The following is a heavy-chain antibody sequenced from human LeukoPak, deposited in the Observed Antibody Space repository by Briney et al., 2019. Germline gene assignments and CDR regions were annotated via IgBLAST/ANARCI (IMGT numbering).Heavy chain of an antibody. CDR3: ARGGNHDYYYYYMDV. Sequence: GESLKISCKGSGYSFTSYWIGWVRQMPGKGLEWMGSIYPDDSDTRYNPSFEGQVTISADKSSSTAYLQWSSLKASDTGMYYCARGGNHDYYYYYMDVWGKGTTKTISS. V-gene: IGHV5-51*01. D-gene: IGHD1-14*01. CDR1: GYSFTSYW. CDR2: IYPDDSDT. J-gene: IGHJ6*03.